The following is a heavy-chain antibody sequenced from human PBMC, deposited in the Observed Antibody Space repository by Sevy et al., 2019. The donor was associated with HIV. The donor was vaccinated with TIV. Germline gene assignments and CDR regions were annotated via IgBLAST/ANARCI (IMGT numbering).Heavy chain of an antibody. Sequence: SETLSLTCTVSGGSISSYYWSWIRQPPGKGLEWIGYIYYSGSTNYHPSLKSRVTISVDTSKNQFSLKLSSVTAADTAVYYCACIAVAGRGDYFDYWGQGTLVTVSS. CDR2: IYYSGST. D-gene: IGHD6-19*01. J-gene: IGHJ4*02. CDR1: GGSISSYY. V-gene: IGHV4-59*08. CDR3: ACIAVAGRGDYFDY.